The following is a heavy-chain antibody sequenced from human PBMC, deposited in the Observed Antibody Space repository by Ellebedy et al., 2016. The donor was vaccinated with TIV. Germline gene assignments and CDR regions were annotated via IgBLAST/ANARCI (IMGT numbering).Heavy chain of an antibody. CDR1: GFSFSSYW. CDR2: IRQDGSDK. D-gene: IGHD4-17*01. Sequence: GESLKISCAASGFSFSSYWMSWVRQAPGKGLEWVANIRQDGSDKYYVDSVKGRFTISRDNAKNSLYLQMTSLRAEDTAVYYCASFYGDRTVWGQGTLVTVSS. CDR3: ASFYGDRTV. V-gene: IGHV3-7*01. J-gene: IGHJ4*02.